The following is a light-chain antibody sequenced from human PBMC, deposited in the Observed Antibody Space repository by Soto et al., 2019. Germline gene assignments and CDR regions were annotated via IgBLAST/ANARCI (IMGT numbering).Light chain of an antibody. CDR3: QSYDSILSAWV. CDR1: SSNTGAGYD. CDR2: GNS. J-gene: IGLJ3*02. Sequence: QSVLTQPPSVSGAPGQRVIISCTGSSSNTGAGYDVHWYQQLPGTAPKLLIYGNSNRPSGVPDRFSGSKSGTSASLAITGLHAEDEADYYCQSYDSILSAWVFGGGTKLTVL. V-gene: IGLV1-40*01.